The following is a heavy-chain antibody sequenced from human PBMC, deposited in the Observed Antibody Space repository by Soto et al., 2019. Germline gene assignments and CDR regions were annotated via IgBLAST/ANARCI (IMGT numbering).Heavy chain of an antibody. Sequence: ASVKVSCKASGYTFTSYYMHWVRQAPGQGLEWMGIINPSGGSTSYAQKFQGRVTTTRDTSTSTVYMELSSLRSEDTAVYYCASSVMADYGMDVWGQGTTVTVSS. V-gene: IGHV1-46*01. CDR1: GYTFTSYY. CDR3: ASSVMADYGMDV. CDR2: INPSGGST. D-gene: IGHD2-21*01. J-gene: IGHJ6*02.